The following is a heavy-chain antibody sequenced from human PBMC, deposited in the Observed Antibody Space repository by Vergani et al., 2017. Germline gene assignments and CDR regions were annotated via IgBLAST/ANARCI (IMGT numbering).Heavy chain of an antibody. CDR3: ARGGYYYEDY. D-gene: IGHD3-22*01. CDR1: GYTFTSYY. V-gene: IGHV1-69*18. Sequence: QVQLVQSGAEVKKPGASVKVSCKASGYTFTSYYMHWVRQAPGQGLEWMGRIIPIFGTANYAQKFQGRVTITADESTSTAYMELSSLRSEDTAVYYCARGGYYYEDYWGQGTLVTVSS. CDR2: IIPIFGTA. J-gene: IGHJ4*02.